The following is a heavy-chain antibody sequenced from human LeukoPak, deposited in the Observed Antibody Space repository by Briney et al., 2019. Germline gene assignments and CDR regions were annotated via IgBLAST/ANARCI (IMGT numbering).Heavy chain of an antibody. D-gene: IGHD3-10*01. V-gene: IGHV3-23*01. J-gene: IGHJ6*02. CDR1: GFTFRTYA. CDR3: VNPPRLSIIRGEGMDV. CDR2: INSGGDDT. Sequence: GPSLRLSCAGSGFTFRTYAMGWVRQAPGKGLEWVSSINSGGDDTYYADSVKGRFTIARDNFKNTLYLQMNSLRAEDPAVYYCVNPPRLSIIRGEGMDVWGQGNTVTVSS.